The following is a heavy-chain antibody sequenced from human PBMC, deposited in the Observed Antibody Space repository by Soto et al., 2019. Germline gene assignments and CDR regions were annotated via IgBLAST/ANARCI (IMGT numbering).Heavy chain of an antibody. CDR3: ARDRYYYDSSGYTCDY. J-gene: IGHJ4*02. CDR1: GFTFNNYA. CDR2: ISGSGSST. V-gene: IGHV3-23*01. D-gene: IGHD3-22*01. Sequence: PGGSLRLSCAVSGFTFNNYAMSWVRQAPWKGLEWASAISGSGSSTYYADSVKGPFTISRDNSKNTLYLQMNSLRAEDTAVYYCARDRYYYDSSGYTCDYWGQGTLVTVSS.